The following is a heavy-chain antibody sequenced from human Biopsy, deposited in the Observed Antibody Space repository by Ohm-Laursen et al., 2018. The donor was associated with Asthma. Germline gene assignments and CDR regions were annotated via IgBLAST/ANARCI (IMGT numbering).Heavy chain of an antibody. CDR3: GRDMGGFGSGWFPVEF. CDR2: INWNGGST. J-gene: IGHJ4*02. V-gene: IGHV3-20*01. Sequence: SLRLSCAASGFTFDDYGMSWVRQAPGKGLDWVSGINWNGGSTGYAGSVKGRFTISRDNAKNSLYLQMNSLRAEDTALYHCGRDMGGFGSGWFPVEFWGQGTLVTFSS. D-gene: IGHD6-19*01. CDR1: GFTFDDYG.